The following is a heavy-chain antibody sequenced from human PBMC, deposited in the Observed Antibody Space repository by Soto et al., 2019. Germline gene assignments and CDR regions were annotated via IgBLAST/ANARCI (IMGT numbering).Heavy chain of an antibody. J-gene: IGHJ4*02. CDR2: ISGSGDSR. CDR3: AKEGQYDLLAGYYFY. Sequence: PGGSLRLSCAASGFTFTNYGMSWVRQAPGKGLEWVSTISGSGDSRHYADSVKGRFTISRDTSKNTLYLQMTSLRAEDTAVYYCAKEGQYDLLAGYYFYWGQGTLVTVSS. V-gene: IGHV3-23*01. D-gene: IGHD3-9*01. CDR1: GFTFTNYG.